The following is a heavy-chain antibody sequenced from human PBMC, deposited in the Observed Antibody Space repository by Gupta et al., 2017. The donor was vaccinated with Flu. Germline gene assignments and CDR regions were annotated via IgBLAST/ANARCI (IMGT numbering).Heavy chain of an antibody. CDR2: ISGRGITT. J-gene: IGHJ6*02. D-gene: IGHD3-10*01. CDR3: AKGTGGGYYGMDV. Sequence: RQAPGKVLECVSGISGRGITTYYADSVKGRFTISRDNSKNTLYLQMNSLRVEDTAVYYCAKGTGGGYYGMDVWGQGTTVTVSS. V-gene: IGHV3-23*01.